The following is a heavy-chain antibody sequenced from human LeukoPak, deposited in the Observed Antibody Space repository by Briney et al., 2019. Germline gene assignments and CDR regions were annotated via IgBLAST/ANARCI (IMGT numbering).Heavy chain of an antibody. CDR1: GFGFNKYA. V-gene: IGHV3-23*01. CDR2: MTGGGAT. D-gene: IGHD3-10*01. J-gene: IGHJ4*02. CDR3: AKDKIVGDGRWDFDY. Sequence: GGSLRLSCVGSGFGFNKYAASWVRQAPGKGLEWVAGMTGGGATYHADSVKGRFVISRDNSKNTVYLQMNSLRAEDTALYFCAKDKIVGDGRWDFDYWGQGTLVTVSS.